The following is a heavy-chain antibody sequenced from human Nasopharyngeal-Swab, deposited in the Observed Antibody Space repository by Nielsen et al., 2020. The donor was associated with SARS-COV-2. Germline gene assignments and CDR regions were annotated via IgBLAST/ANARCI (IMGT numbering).Heavy chain of an antibody. J-gene: IGHJ4*02. CDR2: IYHSGST. D-gene: IGHD3-10*01. Sequence: LRLSCVVSGGSISSADYSWNWIRQSPGRGLEWIGNIYHSGSTSYNPSLKSRVTISVDRSKSHFSLKMTSVTAADTAVYFCAGGKDFGEYYFDYWGQGTLVTVSS. CDR1: GGSISSADYS. CDR3: AGGKDFGEYYFDY. V-gene: IGHV4-30-2*06.